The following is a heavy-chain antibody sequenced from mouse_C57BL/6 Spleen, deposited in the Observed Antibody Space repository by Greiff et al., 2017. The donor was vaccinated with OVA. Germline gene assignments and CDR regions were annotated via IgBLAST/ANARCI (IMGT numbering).Heavy chain of an antibody. D-gene: IGHD1-1*01. V-gene: IGHV1-39*01. J-gene: IGHJ1*03. CDR3: ARRSTTWYFDV. Sequence: VQLLQSGPELVQPGASVKLSCTASGYSFTDYNMNWVQQSTGKSLEWIGVINPNYGTTSYNQKFKGKATLTVDQSSSTAYMQLNSLTSEDSAVYYCARRSTTWYFDVWGTGTTVTVSS. CDR1: GYSFTDYN. CDR2: INPNYGTT.